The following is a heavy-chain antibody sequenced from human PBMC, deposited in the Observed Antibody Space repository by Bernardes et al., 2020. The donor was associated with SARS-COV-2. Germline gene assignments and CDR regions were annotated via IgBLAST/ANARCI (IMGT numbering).Heavy chain of an antibody. V-gene: IGHV3-11*03. J-gene: IGHJ4*02. CDR3: ATSPPNTSSYRN. CDR1: GFTFSDYY. Sequence: GGSLRLSCAASGFTFSDYYMSWIRQAPGKGLEWVSYISFNTAYTNYADSVKGRFTISRDNAKNSLYLQMNSLRADDTAVYYCATSPPNTSSYRNWGQGTLVTVSS. D-gene: IGHD2-2*01. CDR2: ISFNTAYT.